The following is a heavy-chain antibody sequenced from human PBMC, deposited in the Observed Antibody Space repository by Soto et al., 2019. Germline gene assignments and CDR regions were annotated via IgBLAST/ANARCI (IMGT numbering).Heavy chain of an antibody. CDR3: GRDTTTFPYYYGMEV. Sequence: SVKVSCKVSGDTFSSHNINWVRQAPGQGLEWMGRIIPTLGKPNYAQKFRDRVTISADQFTSTAYMELSSLRSDDTAVYYCGRDTTTFPYYYGMEVWGQGTTVTVSS. D-gene: IGHD1-1*01. CDR2: IIPTLGKP. J-gene: IGHJ6*02. CDR1: GDTFSSHN. V-gene: IGHV1-69*08.